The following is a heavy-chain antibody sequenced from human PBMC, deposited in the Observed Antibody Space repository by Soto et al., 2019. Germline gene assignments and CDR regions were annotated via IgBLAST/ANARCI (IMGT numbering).Heavy chain of an antibody. J-gene: IGHJ4*02. Sequence: XECLRLASAACGFIVEDYTVHWVRHTPGKGPEWISLISWDVGRTLYSDSVKGRFIISRDNSKNSLYLQMNSLTTEDTALYFCARDSSDVLTGQKRYFDQWGQGTLVTVSS. CDR2: ISWDVGRT. CDR3: ARDSSDVLTGQKRYFDQ. D-gene: IGHD3-9*01. CDR1: GFIVEDYT. V-gene: IGHV3-43*01.